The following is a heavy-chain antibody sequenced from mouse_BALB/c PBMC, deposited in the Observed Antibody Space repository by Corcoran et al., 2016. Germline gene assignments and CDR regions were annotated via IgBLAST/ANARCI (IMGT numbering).Heavy chain of an antibody. CDR1: GYTFTDYN. CDR2: INPRSGCT. D-gene: IGHD1-1*02. J-gene: IGHJ2*01. CDR3: ARCCMTMFNY. V-gene: IGHV1-18*01. Sequence: EVLLQQSGPELVKPGASVKIPCKASGYTFTDYNMDWVRQSHGESLEWIGDINPRSGCTIYNQTFKGKATLTVDKSSSTAYMELRSLTSEDTAVDYSARCCMTMFNYCCQGTTVTVSS.